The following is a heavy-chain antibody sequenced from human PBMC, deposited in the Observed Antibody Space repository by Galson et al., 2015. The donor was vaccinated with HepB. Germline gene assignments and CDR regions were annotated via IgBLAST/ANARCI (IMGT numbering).Heavy chain of an antibody. D-gene: IGHD5-18*01. V-gene: IGHV6-1*01. CDR3: ARGGYSYGLPSSYGMDV. CDR1: GDSVSSNSAA. CDR2: TYYRSKWYN. Sequence: CAISGDSVSSNSAAWNWIRQSPSRGLEWLGRTYYRSKWYNDYAVSVKSRITINPDTSKNQFSLQLNSVTPEDTAVYYCARGGYSYGLPSSYGMDVWGQGTTVTVSS. J-gene: IGHJ6*02.